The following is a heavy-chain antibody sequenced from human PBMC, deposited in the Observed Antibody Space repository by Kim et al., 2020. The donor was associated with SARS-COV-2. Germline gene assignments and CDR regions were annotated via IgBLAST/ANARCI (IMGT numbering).Heavy chain of an antibody. CDR2: IYPGDSDT. Sequence: GESLKISCKGSGYSFTSYWIGWVRQMPGKGLEWMGIIYPGDSDTRYSPSFQGQVTISADKSISTAYLQWSSLKASDTAMYYCATLRPGYSSGWTDFDYWGQGTRVTVSS. V-gene: IGHV5-51*01. CDR1: GYSFTSYW. CDR3: ATLRPGYSSGWTDFDY. D-gene: IGHD6-19*01. J-gene: IGHJ4*02.